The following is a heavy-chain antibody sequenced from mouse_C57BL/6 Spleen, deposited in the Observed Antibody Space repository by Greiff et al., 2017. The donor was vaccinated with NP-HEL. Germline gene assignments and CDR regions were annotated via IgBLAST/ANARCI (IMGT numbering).Heavy chain of an antibody. V-gene: IGHV3-6*01. Sequence: DVKLQESGPGLVKPSQSLSLTCSVTGYSITSGYYWNWIRQFPGNKLEWMGYISYDGSNNYNPSLKNRISITRDTSKNQFFLKLNSVTTEDTATYYCARDLVSFFAYWGQGTLVTVSA. CDR2: ISYDGSN. J-gene: IGHJ3*01. D-gene: IGHD6-2*01. CDR1: GYSITSGYY. CDR3: ARDLVSFFAY.